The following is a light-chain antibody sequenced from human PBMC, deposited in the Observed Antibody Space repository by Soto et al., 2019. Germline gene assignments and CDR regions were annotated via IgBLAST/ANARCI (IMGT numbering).Light chain of an antibody. CDR1: QGIGKW. V-gene: IGKV1-12*01. CDR3: QQGKSFPLT. J-gene: IGKJ4*01. CDR2: SAS. Sequence: DIQENQSPTFVSASVGSKGTLTFRANQGIGKWLAWYQQKPGEAPRLLIYSASSLSGGVPSRFSASGSGTDFTLTISSLQPEDSATYYCQQGKSFPLTFGGGTKVDIK.